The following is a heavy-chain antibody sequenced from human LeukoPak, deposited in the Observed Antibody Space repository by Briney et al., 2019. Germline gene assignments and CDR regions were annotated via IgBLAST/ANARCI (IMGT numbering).Heavy chain of an antibody. V-gene: IGHV4-59*08. D-gene: IGHD4-17*01. CDR3: ARQGYGDYLLGYYFDY. J-gene: IGHJ4*02. CDR1: GGSISSYY. CDR2: ISYSGST. Sequence: KASETLSLTCTVSGGSISSYYWSWIRQPPGKGLDWIGYISYSGSTSYNPSLKSRVTISVDTSKNQFSLKLSSVTASDTAVYYCARQGYGDYLLGYYFDYWGQGTLVTVSS.